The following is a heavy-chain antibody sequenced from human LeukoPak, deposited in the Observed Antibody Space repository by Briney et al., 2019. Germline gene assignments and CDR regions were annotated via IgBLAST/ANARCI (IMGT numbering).Heavy chain of an antibody. D-gene: IGHD3-22*01. Sequence: GGSLRLSCAASGFTFSSYEMNWVRQAPGKGLEWVSYISSSGSTIYYADSVKGRFTISRDNSKNTLYLQMNSLRAEDTAVYYCARLIGPFDYWGQGTLVTVSS. V-gene: IGHV3-48*03. J-gene: IGHJ4*02. CDR1: GFTFSSYE. CDR2: ISSSGSTI. CDR3: ARLIGPFDY.